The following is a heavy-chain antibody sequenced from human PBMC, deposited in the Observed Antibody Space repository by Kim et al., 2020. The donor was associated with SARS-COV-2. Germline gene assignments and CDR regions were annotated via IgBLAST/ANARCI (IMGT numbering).Heavy chain of an antibody. Sequence: SETLSLTCAVSGGSISSSNWWSWVRQPPGKGLEWIGEIYHSGSTNYNPSLKSRVTISVDKSKNQFSLKLSSVTAADTAVYYCATGYCSGGSCYDYYYYGMDVWGQGTTVTVSS. CDR2: IYHSGST. CDR1: GGSISSSNW. V-gene: IGHV4-4*02. J-gene: IGHJ6*02. CDR3: ATGYCSGGSCYDYYYYGMDV. D-gene: IGHD2-15*01.